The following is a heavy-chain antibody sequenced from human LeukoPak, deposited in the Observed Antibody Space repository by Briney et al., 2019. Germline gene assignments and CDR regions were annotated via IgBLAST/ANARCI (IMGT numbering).Heavy chain of an antibody. J-gene: IGHJ3*02. V-gene: IGHV4-4*07. D-gene: IGHD1-26*01. CDR2: LYTSGGT. Sequence: PSETLSLTCTVSGGSISSYHWSWIRQPAGKGLEWIGRLYTSGGTNYNPSLKSRVSMSVDTSKSQFSLELNSVTAGDTAVYYCARSGSYANDAFHIWGQGTMVTVSS. CDR1: GGSISSYH. CDR3: ARSGSYANDAFHI.